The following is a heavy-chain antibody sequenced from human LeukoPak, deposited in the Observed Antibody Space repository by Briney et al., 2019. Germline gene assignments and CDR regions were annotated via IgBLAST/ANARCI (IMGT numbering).Heavy chain of an antibody. V-gene: IGHV3-23*01. D-gene: IGHD6-6*01. J-gene: IGHJ4*02. Sequence: PGGSLRLSCAASGFTFSSYAMRWVRQAPGKGLDWDSTISATGDGTVYADSVKGRFTISRDNSRNLLLLQMHSLTADDTAVYYCAKDRATLPSRLSPSDNWGQGILVTVSS. CDR3: AKDRATLPSRLSPSDN. CDR1: GFTFSSYA. CDR2: ISATGDGT.